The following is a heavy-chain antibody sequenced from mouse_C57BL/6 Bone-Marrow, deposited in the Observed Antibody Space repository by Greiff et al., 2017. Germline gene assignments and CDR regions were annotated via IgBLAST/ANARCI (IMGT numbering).Heavy chain of an antibody. J-gene: IGHJ4*01. V-gene: IGHV1-82*01. CDR1: GYAFSSSW. Sequence: VKLKQSGPELVKPGASVKISCKASGYAFSSSWMNWVKQRPGKGLEWIGRIYPGDGDTNYNGKFKGKATLTADKSSSTAYMQLSSLTSEDSAVYFCARGRWSYYYAMDYWGQGTSVTVSS. CDR2: IYPGDGDT. CDR3: ARGRWSYYYAMDY. D-gene: IGHD3-3*01.